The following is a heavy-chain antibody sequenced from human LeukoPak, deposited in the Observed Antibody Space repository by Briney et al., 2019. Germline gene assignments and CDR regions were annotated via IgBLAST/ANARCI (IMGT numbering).Heavy chain of an antibody. V-gene: IGHV1-18*01. Sequence: ASVTVSLKASGYTFTIYGISWVRQAPGQGRGWMGWISAYNGNTNYAQKLQGRVTMTTDTSTSTAYMELRSLRSDDTAVYYCARDPDRIAARFDYWGQGTLVTVSS. CDR3: ARDPDRIAARFDY. J-gene: IGHJ4*02. CDR1: GYTFTIYG. CDR2: ISAYNGNT. D-gene: IGHD6-6*01.